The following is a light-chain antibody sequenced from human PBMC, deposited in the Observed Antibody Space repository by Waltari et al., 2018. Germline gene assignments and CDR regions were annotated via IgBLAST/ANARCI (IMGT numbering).Light chain of an antibody. CDR3: QQGYT. Sequence: EIVLTQIPATLSLSPRERATLSCRTSQSVSSYLAWYQQKPGQAPRLLIYDASKRATGIPARFSGSGPGTDFTLTITSLEPEDFAVYYCQQGYTFGQGTKLEIK. J-gene: IGKJ2*01. CDR2: DAS. V-gene: IGKV3D-11*02. CDR1: QSVSSY.